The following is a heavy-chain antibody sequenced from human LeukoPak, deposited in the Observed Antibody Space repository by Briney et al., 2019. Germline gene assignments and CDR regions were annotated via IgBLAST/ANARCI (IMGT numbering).Heavy chain of an antibody. D-gene: IGHD3-22*01. CDR1: GDSISRYY. V-gene: IGHV4-59*01. CDR2: VHYIVTI. Sequence: PSETLSLTCTVSGDSISRYYWSWVRQSPGKGLEWIGYVHYIVTITYNTSPQSRITMSVDTSKNQFSMRLSSVTAVDTAVYYCARVKYYYDGSAYSAFYYSDYWGQGTLVTVSS. J-gene: IGHJ4*02. CDR3: ARVKYYYDGSAYSAFYYSDY.